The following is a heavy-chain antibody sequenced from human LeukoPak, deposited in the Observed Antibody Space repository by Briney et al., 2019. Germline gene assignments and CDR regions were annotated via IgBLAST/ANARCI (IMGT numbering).Heavy chain of an antibody. CDR2: ISNDDRTI. CDR1: GFTFSDYC. D-gene: IGHD6-13*01. CDR3: ARTGSSSWDY. J-gene: IGHJ4*02. Sequence: GGSLRLSCAASGFTFSDYCMSWIRQAPGKGLEWVSYISNDDRTIYYADSVKGRFTISRDNAKNSMYLQMNSLRAEDTAVYYCARTGSSSWDYWGQGTLVTVSS. V-gene: IGHV3-11*04.